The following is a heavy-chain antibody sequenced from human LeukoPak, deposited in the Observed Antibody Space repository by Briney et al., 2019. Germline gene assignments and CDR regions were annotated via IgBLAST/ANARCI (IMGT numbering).Heavy chain of an antibody. J-gene: IGHJ4*02. CDR1: GFTFSSYG. V-gene: IGHV3-30*02. CDR2: IRYDGSNK. CDR3: AKDTNDILTGYYPSLFDY. D-gene: IGHD3-9*01. Sequence: GGSLRLSCAASGFTFSSYGMHWVRQAPGKGLEWAAFIRYDGSNKYYADSVKGRFTISRDNSKNTLYLQMNSLRAEDTAVYYCAKDTNDILTGYYPSLFDYWGQGTLVTVSS.